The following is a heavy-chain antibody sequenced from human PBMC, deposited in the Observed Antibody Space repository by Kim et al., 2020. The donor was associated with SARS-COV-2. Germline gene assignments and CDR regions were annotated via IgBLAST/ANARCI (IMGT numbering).Heavy chain of an antibody. D-gene: IGHD4-17*01. J-gene: IGHJ6*02. CDR3: ARDNRLLYGMDV. Sequence: YYADPVKCRFTIARDNAKNSLYLKMNSLRAEDTAVYYCARDNRLLYGMDVWGQGSTVTVSS. V-gene: IGHV3-21*01.